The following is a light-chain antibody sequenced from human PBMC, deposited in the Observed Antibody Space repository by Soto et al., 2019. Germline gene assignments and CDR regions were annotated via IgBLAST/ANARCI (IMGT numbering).Light chain of an antibody. CDR1: RRDVGGYNY. Sequence: SALTQPASVSGSPGQSITISCTGTRRDVGGYNYVSWYQQYPGKSPKLLIYEVTHRPSGVSNRFSGSKSGNTASLTISGLQAEDEADYYCCSYAGSYTFNYVFGTGTKVTV. CDR3: CSYAGSYTFNYV. V-gene: IGLV2-14*01. J-gene: IGLJ1*01. CDR2: EVT.